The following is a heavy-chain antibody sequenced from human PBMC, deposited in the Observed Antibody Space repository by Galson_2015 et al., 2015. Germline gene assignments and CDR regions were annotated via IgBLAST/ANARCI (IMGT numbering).Heavy chain of an antibody. J-gene: IGHJ4*02. D-gene: IGHD5-18*01. Sequence: SLRLSCAASGFTFSSYWMSWVRQAPGKGLEWVANIKQDGSEKYYVDSVKGRFTTSRDNAKNSLYLQMNSLRADHTTVYYCARDGPRPGAAMVDSPPYFDDWGQGTLVTVSS. V-gene: IGHV3-7*03. CDR2: IKQDGSEK. CDR3: ARDGPRPGAAMVDSPPYFDD. CDR1: GFTFSSYW.